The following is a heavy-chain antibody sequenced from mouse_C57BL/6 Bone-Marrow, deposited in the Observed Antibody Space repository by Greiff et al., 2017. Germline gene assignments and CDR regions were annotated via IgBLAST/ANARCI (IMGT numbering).Heavy chain of an antibody. D-gene: IGHD2-3*01. Sequence: EVQRVESGGGLVQPKGSLKLSCAASGFTFNTYAMHWVRQAPGKGLEWVARIRSKSSNYATYYADSVKDRFTISRDDSQSMLYLQMNNLKTEDTAMYYCVRDPIYDGYTDYWGQGTSVTVSS. V-gene: IGHV10-3*01. J-gene: IGHJ4*01. CDR1: GFTFNTYA. CDR3: VRDPIYDGYTDY. CDR2: IRSKSSNYAT.